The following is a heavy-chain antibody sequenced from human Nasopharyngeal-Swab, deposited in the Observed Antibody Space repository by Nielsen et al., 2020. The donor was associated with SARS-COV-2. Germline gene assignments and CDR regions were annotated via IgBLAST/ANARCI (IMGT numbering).Heavy chain of an antibody. D-gene: IGHD1-26*01. J-gene: IGHJ4*02. CDR3: ARGFGGSYWGYDY. V-gene: IGHV3-30*04. CDR2: ISYDGSNK. Sequence: VRQAPGKGLERVAVISYDGSNKYYADSVKGRFTISRDNSKNTLYLQMNNLRAEDTAVYYCARGFGGSYWGYDYWGQGTLVTVSS.